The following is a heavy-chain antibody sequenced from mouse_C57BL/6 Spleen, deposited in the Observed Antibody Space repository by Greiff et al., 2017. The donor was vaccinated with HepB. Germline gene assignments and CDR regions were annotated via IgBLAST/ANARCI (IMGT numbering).Heavy chain of an antibody. V-gene: IGHV1-18*01. CDR1: GYTFTDYN. Sequence: EVQLQQSGPELVKPGASVKIPCKASGYTFTDYNMDWVKQSHGKSLEWIGDINPNNGGTIYNQKFKGKATLTVDKSSSTAYMELSSLTSEDTAVYYCARDGSPLYAMDYGGQGTSVTVSS. CDR3: ARDGSPLYAMDY. D-gene: IGHD1-1*01. J-gene: IGHJ4*01. CDR2: INPNNGGT.